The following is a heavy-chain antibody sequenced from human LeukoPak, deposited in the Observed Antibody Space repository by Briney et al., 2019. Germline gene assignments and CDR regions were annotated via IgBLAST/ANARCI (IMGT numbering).Heavy chain of an antibody. V-gene: IGHV3-53*01. J-gene: IGHJ3*02. CDR3: ARCSSGWYRLNAFDI. CDR1: GFTVSSNY. CDR2: IYSGGST. D-gene: IGHD6-19*01. Sequence: GGSLRLSCAASGFTVSSNYMSWVRQAPGKGLEWVSVIYSGGSTYYADSVKGRFTISRDNSKNTLYLQMNSLRAEGTAVYYCARCSSGWYRLNAFDIWGQGTMVTVSS.